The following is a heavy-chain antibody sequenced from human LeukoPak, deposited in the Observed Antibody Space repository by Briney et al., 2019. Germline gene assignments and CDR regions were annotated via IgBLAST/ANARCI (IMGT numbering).Heavy chain of an antibody. J-gene: IGHJ3*02. CDR1: GGSFSGYY. D-gene: IGHD3-3*01. Sequence: PSETLSLTCAVYGGSFSGYYWSWIRQPPGKGLEWIGEINHSGSTNYNPSLKSRVTISVDTHNKQFSLTLSSVTAADTAVYYFSGTIVGANHAFAISGQGTMVTVFS. CDR2: INHSGST. CDR3: SGTIVGANHAFAI. V-gene: IGHV4-34*03.